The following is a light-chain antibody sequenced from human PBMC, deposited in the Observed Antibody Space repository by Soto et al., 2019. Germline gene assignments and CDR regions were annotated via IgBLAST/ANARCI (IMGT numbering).Light chain of an antibody. V-gene: IGKV1-5*03. Sequence: DIQMTQSPPTVSASVGDRVTVTCRASQSVNVWLAWYQQKPGKAPKLLIYKASTLEGGVPSRFSGSGSGTDFSLTISSLQPEDFESYYCQQYQRYPWTFGQGTKVEIK. CDR1: QSVNVW. CDR2: KAS. CDR3: QQYQRYPWT. J-gene: IGKJ1*01.